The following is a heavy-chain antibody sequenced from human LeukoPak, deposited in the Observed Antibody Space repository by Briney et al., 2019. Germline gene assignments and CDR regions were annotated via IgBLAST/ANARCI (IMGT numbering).Heavy chain of an antibody. CDR1: GFTFSNAW. V-gene: IGHV3-15*01. Sequence: GGSLRLSCAASGFTFSNAWMSWVRQAPGKGLEWVGRIKSKTDGGTTDYAAPVKGRFTISRDDSKNTLHLQMNSLKTEDTAVYYCTTGGYYDFWSGYPKSYYFDYWGQGTLVTVSS. J-gene: IGHJ4*02. D-gene: IGHD3-3*01. CDR2: IKSKTDGGTT. CDR3: TTGGYYDFWSGYPKSYYFDY.